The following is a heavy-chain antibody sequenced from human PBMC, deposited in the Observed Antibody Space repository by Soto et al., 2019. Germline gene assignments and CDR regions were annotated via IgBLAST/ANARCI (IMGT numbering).Heavy chain of an antibody. V-gene: IGHV3-30*18. D-gene: IGHD6-13*01. CDR3: AKEYGSTWIDH. CDR1: GFTLSTYG. Sequence: PGGSLRLSCAASGFTLSTYGMHWVRQAPGKGLEWVAAMSYDGTKEYYADSVKGRFTISRDNSRNTLLLQLNSLRAEDTAVYYCAKEYGSTWIDHWGQGTLVTVSS. J-gene: IGHJ4*02. CDR2: MSYDGTKE.